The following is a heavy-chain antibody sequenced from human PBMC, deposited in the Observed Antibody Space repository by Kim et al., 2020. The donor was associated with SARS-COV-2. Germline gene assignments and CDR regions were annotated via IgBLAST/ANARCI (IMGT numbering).Heavy chain of an antibody. Sequence: GGSLRLSCAASGFTFSSYGMHWVRQAPGKGLEWVAVIWYDGSNKYYADSMKGRFTISRDNSKNTLYLQMNSLRAEDTAVYYCAKPYSSGWYSAEYFQHWGQGTLVTVSS. CDR1: GFTFSSYG. CDR3: AKPYSSGWYSAEYFQH. J-gene: IGHJ1*01. D-gene: IGHD6-19*01. CDR2: IWYDGSNK. V-gene: IGHV3-33*06.